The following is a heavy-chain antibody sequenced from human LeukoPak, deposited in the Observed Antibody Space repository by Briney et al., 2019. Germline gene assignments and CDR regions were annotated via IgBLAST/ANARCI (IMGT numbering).Heavy chain of an antibody. J-gene: IGHJ4*02. CDR3: ARDRPPRRLWFGELDY. CDR2: ISAYNGNT. CDR1: GYTFTSYG. V-gene: IGHV1-18*01. Sequence: GASVKVSCKASGYTFTSYGISWVRQAPGQGLEWMGWISAYNGNTNYAQKLQGRVTMTTDTSTSTAYMELRSLRSDDTAVYYCARDRPPRRLWFGELDYWGQGTLVTVSS. D-gene: IGHD3-10*01.